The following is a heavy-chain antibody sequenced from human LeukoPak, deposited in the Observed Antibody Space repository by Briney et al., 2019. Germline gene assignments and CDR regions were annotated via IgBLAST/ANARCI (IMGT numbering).Heavy chain of an antibody. J-gene: IGHJ4*02. CDR3: ARREIIGDYGGTHFDY. Sequence: SETLSLTCTLSGGSLSSSSYYWGWIRQPPGKGLEWNGSIYYSGSTYYIPSLKSRVTISVDTSKNQFSLKLSSVTAADTAVYYCARREIIGDYGGTHFDYWGQGTLVTVSS. D-gene: IGHD4-23*01. V-gene: IGHV4-39*01. CDR1: GGSLSSSSYY. CDR2: IYYSGST.